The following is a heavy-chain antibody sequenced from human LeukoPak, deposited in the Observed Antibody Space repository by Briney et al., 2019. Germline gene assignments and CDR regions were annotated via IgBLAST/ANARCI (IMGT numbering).Heavy chain of an antibody. CDR1: GGSFSGYY. D-gene: IGHD3-22*01. V-gene: IGHV4-34*01. CDR2: INHSGST. CDR3: ARRLSHYYDSSGYYRRFYAFDI. J-gene: IGHJ3*02. Sequence: SETLSLTCAVYGGSFSGYYWSWIRQPPGKGLEWIGEINHSGSTNYNPSLKSRVTISVDTSKNQFSLKLSSVTAADTAVYYCARRLSHYYDSSGYYRRFYAFDIWGQGTMVTVSS.